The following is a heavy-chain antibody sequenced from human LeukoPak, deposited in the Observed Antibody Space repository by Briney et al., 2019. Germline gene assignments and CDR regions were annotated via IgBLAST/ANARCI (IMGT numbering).Heavy chain of an antibody. CDR3: AKGGYGYGLGYYFDY. Sequence: GGSLRLSCAASGFTFSSCAMSWVRQAPGKGLEWVSAISGSGGSTYYADSVKGRFTISRDNSKNTLYLQMNSLRAEDTAVYYCAKGGYGYGLGYYFDYWGQGTLVTVSS. J-gene: IGHJ4*02. CDR1: GFTFSSCA. D-gene: IGHD5-18*01. CDR2: ISGSGGST. V-gene: IGHV3-23*01.